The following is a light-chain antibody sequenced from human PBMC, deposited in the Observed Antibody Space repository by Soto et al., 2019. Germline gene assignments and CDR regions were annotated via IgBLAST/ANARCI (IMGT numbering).Light chain of an antibody. Sequence: DIQVTQSPATVSASVGARVTITCRASQSISRWLAWYQQKPGKAPRLLIHDASSLQSGVPSRFSGSGSGTEFTLTISSLQPDDFATYYCQQYNSYSTFGQGTKVDIK. CDR1: QSISRW. V-gene: IGKV1-5*01. CDR2: DAS. J-gene: IGKJ1*01. CDR3: QQYNSYST.